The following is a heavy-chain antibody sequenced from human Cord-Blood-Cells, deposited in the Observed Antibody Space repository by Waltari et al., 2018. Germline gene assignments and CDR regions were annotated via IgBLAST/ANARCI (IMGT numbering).Heavy chain of an antibody. CDR2: IYHSGST. CDR3: ARAGIAARPHFDY. D-gene: IGHD6-6*01. J-gene: IGHJ4*02. Sequence: QVQLQESGPGLVKPSETLSLTCAVSGYSIRSGYSWGWIRQPPGKGLEWIGSIYHSGSTYYNPSLKSRVTISVDTSKNQFSLKLSSVTAADTAVYYCARAGIAARPHFDYWGQGTLVTVSS. CDR1: GYSIRSGYS. V-gene: IGHV4-38-2*01.